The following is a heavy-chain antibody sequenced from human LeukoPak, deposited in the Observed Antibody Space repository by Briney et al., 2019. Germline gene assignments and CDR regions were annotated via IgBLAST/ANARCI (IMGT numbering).Heavy chain of an antibody. V-gene: IGHV4-39*07. CDR2: IYYSGST. D-gene: IGHD3-16*02. Sequence: SETLSLTCTVSGGSISSSSYYWGWIRQPPGKGLEWIGSIYYSGSTYYNPSLKSRVTISVDTSKNQFSLKLSSVTAADTAVYYCARGPYYDYVWGSYRTYYFDYWGQGTLVTVSS. CDR1: GGSISSSSYY. J-gene: IGHJ4*02. CDR3: ARGPYYDYVWGSYRTYYFDY.